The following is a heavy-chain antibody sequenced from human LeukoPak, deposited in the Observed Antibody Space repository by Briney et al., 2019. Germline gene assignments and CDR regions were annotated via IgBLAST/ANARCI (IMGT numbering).Heavy chain of an antibody. CDR3: ARGQKGHCSGGSCYLGVDP. Sequence: SETLSLTCTVSGGSISSYYWSWIRQPPGKGLEWIGYIYYSGSTNYNPSLKSRVTISVDTSKNQFSLKLSSVTAADTAVYYCARGQKGHCSGGSCYLGVDPWGQGTLVTVSS. J-gene: IGHJ5*02. CDR2: IYYSGST. CDR1: GGSISSYY. V-gene: IGHV4-59*08. D-gene: IGHD2-15*01.